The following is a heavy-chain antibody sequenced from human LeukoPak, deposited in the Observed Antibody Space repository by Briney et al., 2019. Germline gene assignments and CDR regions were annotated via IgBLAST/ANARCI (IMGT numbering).Heavy chain of an antibody. Sequence: PSVEVSCKACGYTFTGYYMHWVRQAPGQVLECMGWINPNSGGTNYAQKFQGRVTMTRDTSISTAYMELSRLRSDDTAVYYCARDIAAAGGDDAFDIWGQGTMVTVSS. V-gene: IGHV1-2*02. CDR2: INPNSGGT. D-gene: IGHD6-13*01. CDR3: ARDIAAAGGDDAFDI. J-gene: IGHJ3*02. CDR1: GYTFTGYY.